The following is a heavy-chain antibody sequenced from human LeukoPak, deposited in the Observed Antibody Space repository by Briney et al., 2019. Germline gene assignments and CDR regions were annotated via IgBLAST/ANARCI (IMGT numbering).Heavy chain of an antibody. J-gene: IGHJ4*02. CDR2: INPDGSNR. CDR1: GFSFSTFW. V-gene: IGHV3-7*05. CDR3: ARSFHSSCDY. Sequence: PGGSLRLSCEASGFSFSTFWLNWVRQAPGKGLEWVANINPDGSNRYYVDSVKGRFTISRDSAKSSLYLHMNSLRVEDTAVYYWARSFHSSCDYWGQGALVTVSS. D-gene: IGHD6-6*01.